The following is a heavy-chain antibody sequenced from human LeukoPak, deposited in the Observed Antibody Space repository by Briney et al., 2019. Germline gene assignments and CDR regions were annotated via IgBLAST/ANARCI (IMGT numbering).Heavy chain of an antibody. CDR1: GGSFSGYY. Sequence: SETLSLTCAVYGGSFSGYYWSWIRQPPGKGLEWIGEINHSGSTNYNPSLKSRVTISVDTSKNQFSLKLSSVTAADTAVYYCARGRWDFDYWGQGTLVTVSS. J-gene: IGHJ4*02. CDR3: ARGRWDFDY. D-gene: IGHD5-24*01. V-gene: IGHV4-34*01. CDR2: INHSGST.